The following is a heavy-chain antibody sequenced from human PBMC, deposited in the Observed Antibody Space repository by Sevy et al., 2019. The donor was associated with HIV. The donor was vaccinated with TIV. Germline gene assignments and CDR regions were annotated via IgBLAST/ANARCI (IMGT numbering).Heavy chain of an antibody. CDR2: ISYDGSNK. V-gene: IGHV3-30-3*01. Sequence: GSLRLSCVASGFTFSSYAMHWVRQAPGKGLEWVAVISYDGSNKYYADSVKGRFTISRDNSKNTLYLQMNSLRAEDTAVYYCARDQCYYDSSGYCAFDIWGQGTMVTVSS. D-gene: IGHD3-22*01. CDR1: GFTFSSYA. CDR3: ARDQCYYDSSGYCAFDI. J-gene: IGHJ3*02.